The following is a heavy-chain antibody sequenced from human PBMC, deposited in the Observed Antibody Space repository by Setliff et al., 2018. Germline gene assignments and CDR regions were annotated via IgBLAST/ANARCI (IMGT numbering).Heavy chain of an antibody. D-gene: IGHD5-12*01. CDR1: GGSISSTTHY. J-gene: IGHJ4*02. CDR2: VSYSGGT. Sequence: SETLSLTCTVSGGSISSTTHYWAWIRQPPGKGLEWIGSVSYSGGTYYNPSLKSRVTISVDTSKNQFSLKLRSVTAADTAVYYCARGGTFRYFDFWGQGAPVTVSS. CDR3: ARGGTFRYFDF. V-gene: IGHV4-39*07.